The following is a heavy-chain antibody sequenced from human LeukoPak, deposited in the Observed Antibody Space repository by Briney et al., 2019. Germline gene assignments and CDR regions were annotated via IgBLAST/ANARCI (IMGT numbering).Heavy chain of an antibody. CDR1: RFTFSTYA. Sequence: GGSLRLSCAASRFTFSTYAMNWVRKAPGKGLEWVSSISSKSSCIYYADSVKGRFTISRDNAKNSLYLQVNSLRVEDTAVYYXXREKXXGSIDYWGQXTXXXVSS. J-gene: IGHJ4*02. CDR2: ISSKSSCI. V-gene: IGHV3-21*01. CDR3: XREKXXGSIDY.